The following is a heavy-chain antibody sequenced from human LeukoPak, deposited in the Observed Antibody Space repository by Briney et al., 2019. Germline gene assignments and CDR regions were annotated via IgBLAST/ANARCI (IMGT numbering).Heavy chain of an antibody. V-gene: IGHV1-69*13. CDR3: ARHVDTYYYYYGMDV. CDR2: IIPIFGTA. Sequence: SVKVSCKASGGTFSSYAISWVRQAPGQGLEWMGGIIPIFGTANYAQRFQGRVTITADESTSTAYMELSSLRSEDTAVYYCARHVDTYYYYYGMDVWGQGTTVTVSS. D-gene: IGHD5-18*01. CDR1: GGTFSSYA. J-gene: IGHJ6*02.